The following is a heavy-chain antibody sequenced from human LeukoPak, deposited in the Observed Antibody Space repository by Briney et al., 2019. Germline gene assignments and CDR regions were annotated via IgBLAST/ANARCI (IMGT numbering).Heavy chain of an antibody. Sequence: ASVKVSCKASGGTFSNYAINWVRQAPGQGLEWMGGIIPRFDSPKYAQKFQGRVAITTDESTSTAFMDLSSLRSEDTAVYYCARGKLGYYYYHMDAWGKGTTVTVSS. CDR2: IIPRFDSP. CDR3: ARGKLGYYYYHMDA. V-gene: IGHV1-69*05. D-gene: IGHD3-3*02. CDR1: GGTFSNYA. J-gene: IGHJ6*03.